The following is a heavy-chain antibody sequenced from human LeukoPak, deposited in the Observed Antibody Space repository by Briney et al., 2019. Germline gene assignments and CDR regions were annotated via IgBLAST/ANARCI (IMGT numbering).Heavy chain of an antibody. J-gene: IGHJ6*02. Sequence: PGGSLRLSCAASGFTFSSYAMSWVRQAPGKGLEWVSAISGSGGSTYYADSVKGRFTISRDNSKNTLYLQMNSLRAEDTAVYYCAKDSGYSSGWTRYYYYGMDVWGQGTTVTVSS. V-gene: IGHV3-23*01. D-gene: IGHD6-19*01. CDR3: AKDSGYSSGWTRYYYYGMDV. CDR1: GFTFSSYA. CDR2: ISGSGGST.